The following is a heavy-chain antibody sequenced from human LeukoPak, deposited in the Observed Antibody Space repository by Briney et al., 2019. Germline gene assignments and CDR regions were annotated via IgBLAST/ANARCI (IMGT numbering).Heavy chain of an antibody. Sequence: ASVKVSCKASGGTFSSYAISWVRQAPGQGLEWMGRIIPIFGIANYVQKFQGRVTITADKSTSTAYMELSSLRSEDTAVYYCASFNSDIVVVPAAMTGMDVWGQGTTVTVSS. CDR2: IIPIFGIA. V-gene: IGHV1-69*04. D-gene: IGHD2-2*01. CDR1: GGTFSSYA. CDR3: ASFNSDIVVVPAAMTGMDV. J-gene: IGHJ6*02.